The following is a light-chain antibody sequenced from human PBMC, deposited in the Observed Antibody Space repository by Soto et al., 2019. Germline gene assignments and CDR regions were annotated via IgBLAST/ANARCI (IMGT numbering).Light chain of an antibody. CDR1: SIDVGGYNY. Sequence: QSALTQPASVSGSPGQSITISCTGTSIDVGGYNYVSWYQLHPGNAPKLLTYDVSNRPSGVSNRFSGSKSGNTASLTISGLQAEDEADYFCSSYTTSSTPVIFGGGTKLTVL. CDR2: DVS. CDR3: SSYTTSSTPVI. J-gene: IGLJ2*01. V-gene: IGLV2-14*01.